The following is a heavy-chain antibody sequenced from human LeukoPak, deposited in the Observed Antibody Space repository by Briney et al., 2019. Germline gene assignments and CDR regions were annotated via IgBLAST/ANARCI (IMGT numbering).Heavy chain of an antibody. CDR1: GFTFSSDS. CDR2: ISSSSSYI. CDR3: ARGDDWFDP. Sequence: GGSLRLSCAASGFTFSSDSINWVRQSPGNGLECFSSISSSSSYIYYADSVKGRFTISRDNAKNSLYLQMNSLRAEDTAVYYCARGDDWFDPWGQGTLVTVSS. V-gene: IGHV3-21*01. J-gene: IGHJ5*02.